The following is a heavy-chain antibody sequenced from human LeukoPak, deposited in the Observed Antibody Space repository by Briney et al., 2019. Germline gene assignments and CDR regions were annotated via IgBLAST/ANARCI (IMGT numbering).Heavy chain of an antibody. CDR1: GFTFSSWS. V-gene: IGHV3-48*02. J-gene: IGHJ5*02. CDR3: VRGVGVSRFNYFDP. CDR2: ISSSSTTR. D-gene: IGHD1-26*01. Sequence: TGGSLRLSCVVSGFTFSSWSMNWVRQAPGNGLEWVSNISSSSTTRYYADSVKGRFTISRDNAKNTLYLQMNSLRDDDTAVYYCVRGVGVSRFNYFDPWGQGTLVTVSS.